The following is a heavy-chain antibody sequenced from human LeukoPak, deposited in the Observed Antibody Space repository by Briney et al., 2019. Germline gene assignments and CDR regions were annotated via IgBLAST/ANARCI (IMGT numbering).Heavy chain of an antibody. Sequence: SETLSLTCAVYGGSFSGYYWSWIRQPPGKGLEWIGEINHSGSTNYNPSLKSRVTISVDTSKNQFSLKLSSVTAADTAVYYCASQVFGWFDPWGQGILVTVSS. D-gene: IGHD3-10*01. CDR2: INHSGST. CDR1: GGSFSGYY. J-gene: IGHJ5*02. CDR3: ASQVFGWFDP. V-gene: IGHV4-34*01.